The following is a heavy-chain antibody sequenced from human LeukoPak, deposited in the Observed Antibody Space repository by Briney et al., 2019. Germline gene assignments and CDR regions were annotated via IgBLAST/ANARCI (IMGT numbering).Heavy chain of an antibody. CDR1: GYTFTSYG. CDR2: ISTYNGNT. D-gene: IGHD3-22*01. V-gene: IGHV1-18*01. CDR3: ARRSGYSNWFDP. J-gene: IGHJ5*02. Sequence: ASVKVSCKTSGYTFTSYGLTWVRQAPGQGLEWMGWISTYNGNTNYAQKLQGRVTMTTDTSTSTAYMELRSLRSDDTAVYYCARRSGYSNWFDPWGQGTLVTVSS.